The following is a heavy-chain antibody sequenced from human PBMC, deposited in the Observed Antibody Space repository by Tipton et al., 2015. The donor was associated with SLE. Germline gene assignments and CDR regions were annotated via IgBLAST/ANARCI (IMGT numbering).Heavy chain of an antibody. V-gene: IGHV4-59*08. J-gene: IGHJ6*02. CDR3: ARQGGEWLFYYYGMDV. D-gene: IGHD3-3*01. Sequence: TLSLTCTVSGGSIGSYYWSWIRQPPGKGLEWIGYIYYSGSTNYNPSLKSRVTISVDTSKNQFSLKLSSVTAADTAVYYCARQGGEWLFYYYGMDVWGQGTTVTVSS. CDR2: IYYSGST. CDR1: GGSIGSYY.